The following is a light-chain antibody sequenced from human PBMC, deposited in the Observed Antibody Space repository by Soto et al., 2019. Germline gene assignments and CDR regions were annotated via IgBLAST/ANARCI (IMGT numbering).Light chain of an antibody. CDR3: QQYNSYSWT. V-gene: IGKV1-5*01. CDR1: QSFTRW. Sequence: DIQMTQSPSPLSASVGDRVTITCPASQSFTRWLAWYQQKPGKAPKLLIYDASNLEIGAPSRFSGSGSGTEFTLTISSLQPDDVATYYCQQYNSYSWTFGQGTKVDI. J-gene: IGKJ1*01. CDR2: DAS.